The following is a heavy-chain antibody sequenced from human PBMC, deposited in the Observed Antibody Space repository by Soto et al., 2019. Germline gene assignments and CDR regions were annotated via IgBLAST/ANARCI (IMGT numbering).Heavy chain of an antibody. V-gene: IGHV3-53*02. CDR3: ALELSLEGYSSRKGLAAFDI. D-gene: IGHD6-13*01. CDR2: IYSDGRT. CDR1: GFTVSSNY. Sequence: EVQLVETGGGLIQPGGSLRLSCAASGFTVSSNYMSWVRQAPGKGLEWVSIIYSDGRTYYADSVKGRLTISRDNTKNTLYLQMSSLRAEDTAVYYCALELSLEGYSSRKGLAAFDIWGQGTMVTVSS. J-gene: IGHJ3*02.